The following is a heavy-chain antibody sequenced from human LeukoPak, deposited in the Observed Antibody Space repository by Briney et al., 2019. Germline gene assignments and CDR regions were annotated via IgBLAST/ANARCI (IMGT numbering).Heavy chain of an antibody. V-gene: IGHV1-69*13. Sequence: SVKVSCKASGGTFSSYAISWVRQAPGQGLEWMGGIIPIFGTANYAQKFQGRVTITAVESTSTAYMELSSLRSEDTAVYYCARASGGARTHYYYGMDVWGKGTTVTVSS. CDR2: IIPIFGTA. CDR3: ARASGGARTHYYYGMDV. D-gene: IGHD2-15*01. CDR1: GGTFSSYA. J-gene: IGHJ6*04.